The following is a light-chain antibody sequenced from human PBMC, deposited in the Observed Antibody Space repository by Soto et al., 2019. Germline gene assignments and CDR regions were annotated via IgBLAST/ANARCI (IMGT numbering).Light chain of an antibody. V-gene: IGKV1-5*01. CDR1: QSISSW. CDR2: DAS. Sequence: DIQMTQSPSTLSASVGDRDTITCRASQSISSWLAWYQQKPGKAPKLLIYDASSLESGVPSRFSGSGSGTEFTLTISSLQPDDFATYYCQQYNSYPSRFGQGTKVEIK. J-gene: IGKJ1*01. CDR3: QQYNSYPSR.